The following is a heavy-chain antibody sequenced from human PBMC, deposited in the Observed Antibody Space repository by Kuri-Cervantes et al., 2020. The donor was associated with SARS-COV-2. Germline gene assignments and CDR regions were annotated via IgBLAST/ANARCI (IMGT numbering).Heavy chain of an antibody. J-gene: IGHJ6*02. D-gene: IGHD2-2*01. Sequence: GSLRLSCTVSGGSIGSSSYYWGWIRQPPGKGLEWIGSIYYSGSTYYNPSLKSRVTISVDTSKNQFSLKLSSVTAADTAVYYCARSRGYCSSTSCFYYYGMDVWGQGTTVTVSS. CDR3: ARSRGYCSSTSCFYYYGMDV. V-gene: IGHV4-39*01. CDR1: GGSIGSSSYY. CDR2: IYYSGST.